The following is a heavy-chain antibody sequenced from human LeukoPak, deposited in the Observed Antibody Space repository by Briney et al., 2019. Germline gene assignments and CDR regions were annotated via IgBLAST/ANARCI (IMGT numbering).Heavy chain of an antibody. CDR3: ARRISTYWYFDL. Sequence: GGSLRLSCAASGFTFSSYAMTWVRQAPGKGLEWVSVISGSGGSTYYADSVKGRFTISRDNSKNTVYLQMNSLRADDTAVYYCARRISTYWYFDLWGRGTLVTVSS. J-gene: IGHJ2*01. V-gene: IGHV3-23*01. CDR1: GFTFSSYA. D-gene: IGHD2/OR15-2a*01. CDR2: ISGSGGST.